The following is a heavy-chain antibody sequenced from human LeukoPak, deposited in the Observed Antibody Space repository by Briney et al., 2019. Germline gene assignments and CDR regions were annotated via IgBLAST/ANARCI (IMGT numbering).Heavy chain of an antibody. CDR3: ARDRYDSVYNWFDP. CDR2: IYVSGST. CDR1: GGSISDYY. D-gene: IGHD3-22*01. J-gene: IGHJ5*02. V-gene: IGHV4-4*07. Sequence: SETLSLTCTVSGGSISDYYWTWIRQSAGKGLEWIGRIYVSGSTKYNPSLNPSVKSRVTISVDVSKDQFSLRMSSVTAADTALYYCARDRYDSVYNWFDPWGQGVLVTVS.